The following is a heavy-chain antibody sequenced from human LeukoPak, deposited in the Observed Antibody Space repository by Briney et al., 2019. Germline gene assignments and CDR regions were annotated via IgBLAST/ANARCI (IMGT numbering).Heavy chain of an antibody. Sequence: AGGSLRLSCAASGFTFSSYWMSWVRQAPGKGLEWVANIKKDGSEKYYVDSVKGRFTISRDNAKTSLYLQMNSLRAEDTAVYYCARVKQQLVRLLGRDTTYYYYYYMDVWGKGTTVTVSS. CDR3: ARVKQQLVRLLGRDTTYYYYYYMDV. CDR2: IKKDGSEK. D-gene: IGHD6-13*01. CDR1: GFTFSSYW. V-gene: IGHV3-7*01. J-gene: IGHJ6*03.